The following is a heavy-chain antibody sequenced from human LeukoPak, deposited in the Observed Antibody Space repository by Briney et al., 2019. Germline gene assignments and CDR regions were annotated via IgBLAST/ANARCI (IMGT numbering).Heavy chain of an antibody. CDR1: GGSISSYY. V-gene: IGHV4-59*12. CDR3: ASKKGYYYGSGSYFIRFDP. D-gene: IGHD3-10*01. J-gene: IGHJ5*02. Sequence: SETLSLTCTVSGGSISSYYWSWIRQPPGKGLEWIGYIYYSGSTNYNPSLKSRVTISVDTSKNQFSLKLSSVTAADTAVYYCASKKGYYYGSGSYFIRFDPWGQGTLVTVSS. CDR2: IYYSGST.